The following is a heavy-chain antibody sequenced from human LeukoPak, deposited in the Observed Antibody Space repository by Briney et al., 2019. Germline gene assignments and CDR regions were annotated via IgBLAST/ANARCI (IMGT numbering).Heavy chain of an antibody. CDR3: ARAYYYASSAFDI. CDR2: SYYGGST. CDR1: GGSISSNTYY. V-gene: IGHV4-39*01. D-gene: IGHD3-22*01. Sequence: SETLSLTCTVSGGSISSNTYYWDWIRHPPGKGLDCIVSSYYGGSTYYDPSLKSRVIISVDTFKNQFSLKLSSVTAADTAVYYCARAYYYASSAFDIWGQGTMVTVSS. J-gene: IGHJ3*02.